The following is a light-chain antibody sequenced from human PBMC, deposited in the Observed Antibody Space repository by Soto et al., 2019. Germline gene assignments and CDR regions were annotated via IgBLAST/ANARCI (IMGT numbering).Light chain of an antibody. CDR2: DDS. Sequence: SYELAQPLSGSVAPGQTARITCGGNNIGSKSVHWYQQKPGQAPVLVVYDDSGRPSGIPERFSGSNSGNTATLTIRRVEAGDEADYYCQVWDSSSDHWVFGGGTQLTVL. V-gene: IGLV3-21*02. J-gene: IGLJ3*02. CDR1: NIGSKS. CDR3: QVWDSSSDHWV.